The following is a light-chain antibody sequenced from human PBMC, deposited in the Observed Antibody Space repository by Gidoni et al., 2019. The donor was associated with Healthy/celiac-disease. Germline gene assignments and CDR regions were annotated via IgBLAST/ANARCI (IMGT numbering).Light chain of an antibody. Sequence: VITQPPATLSVSPGERATLSCRASQSVSSNLAWYQQKPGQAPRLLIYGASTRATGIPARFRGSGSGTEFTLTISSLQSEDFAVYYCQQYNNWPRGTFGQXTKVEIK. V-gene: IGKV3-15*01. CDR2: GAS. J-gene: IGKJ1*01. CDR1: QSVSSN. CDR3: QQYNNWPRGT.